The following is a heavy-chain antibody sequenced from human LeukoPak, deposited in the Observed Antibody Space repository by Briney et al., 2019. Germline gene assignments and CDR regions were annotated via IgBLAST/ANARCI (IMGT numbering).Heavy chain of an antibody. J-gene: IGHJ6*02. CDR2: IYTSGST. CDR3: ARLIVGATRYYYGMDV. Sequence: SETLSLTCTVSGGSISSYYWSWVRQPAGRGLEWIGRIYTSGSTNYNPSLKSRVTMSEDTSKNQFSLKLSSVTAADTAVYYCARLIVGATRYYYGMDVWGQGTTVTVSS. V-gene: IGHV4-4*07. D-gene: IGHD1-26*01. CDR1: GGSISSYY.